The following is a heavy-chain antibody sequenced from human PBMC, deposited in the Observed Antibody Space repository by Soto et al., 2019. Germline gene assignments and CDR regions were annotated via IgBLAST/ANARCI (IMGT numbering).Heavy chain of an antibody. CDR2: ISGSGGKI. D-gene: IGHD6-19*01. V-gene: IGHV3-23*01. Sequence: GGSLRLSCAASGFTFSDYYMSWIRQAPGKGLEWISAISGSGGKIYYADSVKGRFTISRDNAKNTLYLQMNSLRAEDTAVYYCAKVSSGWYSNFDYWGQGTLVTVSS. CDR3: AKVSSGWYSNFDY. J-gene: IGHJ4*02. CDR1: GFTFSDYY.